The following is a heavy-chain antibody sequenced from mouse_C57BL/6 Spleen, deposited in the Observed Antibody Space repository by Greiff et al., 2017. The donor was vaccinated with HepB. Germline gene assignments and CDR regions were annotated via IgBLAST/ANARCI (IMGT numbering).Heavy chain of an antibody. V-gene: IGHV1-15*01. D-gene: IGHD3-2*02. CDR1: GYTFTDYE. CDR2: IDPETGGT. Sequence: QVQLQQSGAELVRPGASVTLSCKASGYTFTDYEMHWVKQTPVHGLEWIGAIDPETGGTAYNQKFKGKAILTADKSSSTAYMELRSLTSEDSAVYYCTIMGSSGDYWGQGTTLTVSS. J-gene: IGHJ2*01. CDR3: TIMGSSGDY.